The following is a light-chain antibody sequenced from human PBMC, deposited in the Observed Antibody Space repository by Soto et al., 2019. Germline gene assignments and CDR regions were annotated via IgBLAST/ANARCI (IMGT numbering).Light chain of an antibody. Sequence: DIQMTQSPSSLSASVGDRVTITCQASQDISNYLNWYQHKPGKPPKLLIYDASNLETGVTSRFSGSVSGTDFTFTISSLQTEDVATYYCQQYEALPLSFGPGTKVDF. CDR1: QDISNY. CDR3: QQYEALPLS. V-gene: IGKV1-33*01. J-gene: IGKJ3*01. CDR2: DAS.